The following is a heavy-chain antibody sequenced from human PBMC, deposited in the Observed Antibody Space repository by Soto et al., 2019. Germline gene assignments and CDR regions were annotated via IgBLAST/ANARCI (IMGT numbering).Heavy chain of an antibody. CDR2: INHSGST. D-gene: IGHD3-22*01. V-gene: IGHV4-34*01. CDR3: ARGSHYYDSSGYYSGFDY. CDR1: GGSFSGYY. J-gene: IGHJ4*02. Sequence: SETLSLTCAVYGGSFSGYYWSWIRQPPGKGLEWIGEINHSGSTNYNPSLKSRVTISVDTSKNHFSLKLSSVTAADTAVYYCARGSHYYDSSGYYSGFDYWGQGTLVTVSS.